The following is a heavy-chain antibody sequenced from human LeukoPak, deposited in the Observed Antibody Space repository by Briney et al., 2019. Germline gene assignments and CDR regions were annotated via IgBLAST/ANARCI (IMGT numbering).Heavy chain of an antibody. CDR2: IYYSGST. CDR3: ARGNGRSIAARRAAFDI. J-gene: IGHJ3*02. V-gene: IGHV4-39*07. CDR1: GGSISSSSYY. Sequence: SETLSLTCTVSGGSISSSSYYWGWIRQPPGKGLEWIGSIYYSGSTYYNPSLKSRVTISVDTSKNQFSLKLSSVTAADTAVYYCARGNGRSIAARRAAFDIWGQGTMVTVSS. D-gene: IGHD6-6*01.